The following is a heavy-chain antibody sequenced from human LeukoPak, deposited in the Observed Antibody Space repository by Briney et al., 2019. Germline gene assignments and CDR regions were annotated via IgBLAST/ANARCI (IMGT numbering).Heavy chain of an antibody. D-gene: IGHD3-22*01. J-gene: IGHJ4*02. CDR3: ARAPNTYYYDSSGMFDY. Sequence: GESLKISCKGSGYSFTSYWIGWVRQMPGKGLEWMGIIYPGDSDTRYSPSFQGQVTTSADKSISTAYLQWSSLKASDTAMYYCARAPNTYYYDSSGMFDYWGQGTLVTVSS. CDR2: IYPGDSDT. V-gene: IGHV5-51*01. CDR1: GYSFTSYW.